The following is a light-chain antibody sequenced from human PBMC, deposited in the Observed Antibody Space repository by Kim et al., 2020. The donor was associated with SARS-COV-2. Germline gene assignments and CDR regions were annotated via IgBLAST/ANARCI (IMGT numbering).Light chain of an antibody. CDR3: QAWDSSTLYV. CDR2: QYS. Sequence: SYELTQPPSVSVSPGQTASITCSGDKMGDKYACWYQQKPGQSPVLVIYQYSKRPSGIPERFSGSNSGNTATLTISGTQAMDEADYYCQAWDSSTLYVFGTGTKVTVL. CDR1: KMGDKY. J-gene: IGLJ1*01. V-gene: IGLV3-1*01.